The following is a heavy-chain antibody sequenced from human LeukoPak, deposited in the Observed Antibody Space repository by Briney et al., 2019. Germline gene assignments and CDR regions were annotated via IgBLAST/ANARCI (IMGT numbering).Heavy chain of an antibody. D-gene: IGHD3-10*01. CDR2: ISSSGSTI. V-gene: IGHV3-48*01. J-gene: IGHJ6*03. Sequence: PGGSLRLSCAASGFKFETYNFNWVRQAPGKGLEWVSYISSSGSTIYYADSVKGRFSISRDNSKNTLYLQMNSLRAEDTAVYYCATSTGSPDHYYSYYMEVWGKGTTVTISS. CDR3: ATSTGSPDHYYSYYMEV. CDR1: GFKFETYN.